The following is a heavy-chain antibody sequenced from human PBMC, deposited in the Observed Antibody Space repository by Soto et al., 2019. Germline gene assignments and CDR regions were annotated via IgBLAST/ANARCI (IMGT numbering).Heavy chain of an antibody. CDR1: GGSISNGGYS. J-gene: IGHJ5*02. V-gene: IGHV4-30-2*01. CDR2: IYHSGST. Sequence: SQTLSLTYAVSGGSISNGGYSWSWIRQPPGKGLEWIGYIYHSGSTYYNPSLKSRVTISVDRSKNQFSLKLSSVTAADTAVYYCARVTDRWGEGTLVTVSS. CDR3: ARVTDR.